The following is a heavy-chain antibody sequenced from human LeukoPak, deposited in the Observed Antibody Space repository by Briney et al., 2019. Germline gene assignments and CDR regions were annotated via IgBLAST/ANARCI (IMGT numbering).Heavy chain of an antibody. CDR2: IDYRGST. CDR3: ARSRSGYSYDHAAFDI. V-gene: IGHV4-59*01. Sequence: SETLSLTCTVAGGSISSYYWSWIRQPPGKGLEWIADIDYRGSTTYNPSLKSRVSISVDTSRNQFSLKLSSVTAADTAVYYCARSRSGYSYDHAAFDIWGQGTMVTVSS. J-gene: IGHJ3*02. D-gene: IGHD5-18*01. CDR1: GGSISSYY.